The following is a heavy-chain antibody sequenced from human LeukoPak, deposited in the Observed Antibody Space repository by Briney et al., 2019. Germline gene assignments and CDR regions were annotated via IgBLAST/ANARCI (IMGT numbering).Heavy chain of an antibody. J-gene: IGHJ6*02. D-gene: IGHD4-17*01. CDR1: GFTFSNYA. CDR2: ISYDGSNK. Sequence: GTSMRLSCAAAGFTFSNYALHWVRQAPGKGQELVALISYDGSNKHYADCVKGPFTTSSDNSKNTPYLEMNSLRAEDTAVYYSARDKGRGRPTPGDYYGMDVWGQRTTVTVSS. CDR3: ARDKGRGRPTPGDYYGMDV. V-gene: IGHV3-30-3*01.